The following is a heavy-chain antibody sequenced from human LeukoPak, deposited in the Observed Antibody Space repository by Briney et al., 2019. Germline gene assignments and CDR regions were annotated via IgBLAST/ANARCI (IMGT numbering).Heavy chain of an antibody. CDR3: ARDNRYYDSSGYYY. V-gene: IGHV1-69*13. D-gene: IGHD3-22*01. CDR2: IIPIFGTA. CDR1: GGTFISYA. Sequence: VKVSFKASGGTFISYAISWVRQAPGQGLEWMGGIIPIFGTANYAQKFQGRVTITADESTSTAYMELSSLRSEDTAVYYCARDNRYYDSSGYYYWGQGTLVTVSS. J-gene: IGHJ4*02.